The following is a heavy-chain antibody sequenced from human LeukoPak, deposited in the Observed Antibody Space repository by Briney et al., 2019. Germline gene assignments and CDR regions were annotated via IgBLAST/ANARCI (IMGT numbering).Heavy chain of an antibody. V-gene: IGHV1-8*01. CDR3: ARGVGDDYGDYGFVNRQNWFDP. CDR2: MNPNSGNT. J-gene: IGHJ5*02. D-gene: IGHD4-17*01. CDR1: GYTFTSYD. Sequence: ASVKVSCKASGYTFTSYDINWVRQATGQGLEWMGWMNPNSGNTDYAQTFQGRVTMTRGTSLSTAYMELSSLRSEDTAVYYCARGVGDDYGDYGFVNRQNWFDPWGQGTLVTVSS.